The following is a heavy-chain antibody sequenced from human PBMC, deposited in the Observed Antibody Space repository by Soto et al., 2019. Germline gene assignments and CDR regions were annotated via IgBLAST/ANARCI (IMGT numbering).Heavy chain of an antibody. CDR1: GFTFSKYA. D-gene: IGHD4-4*01. CDR2: ISGSGGTT. Sequence: GGSLRLSCAASGFTFSKYAMTWVRRAPGKGLEWVSTISGSGGTTYYADSVKGRFTISRDNSKNTLYLQIISLGAEDTAVYYCAKHGGRYSNYETDYWGQGTLVTVSS. CDR3: AKHGGRYSNYETDY. J-gene: IGHJ4*02. V-gene: IGHV3-23*01.